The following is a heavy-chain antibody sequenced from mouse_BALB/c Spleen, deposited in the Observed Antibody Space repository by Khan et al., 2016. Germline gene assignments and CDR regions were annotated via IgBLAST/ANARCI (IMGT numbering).Heavy chain of an antibody. D-gene: IGHD1-1*01. CDR1: GFSFSSSG. CDR3: ARSIYYHFTY. CDR2: ISSGSSTL. V-gene: IGHV5-17*02. J-gene: IGHJ3*01. Sequence: EVELVESGGGLVQPGGSRKLSCAASGFSFSSSGMHWVRQTPEKGLEWVAYISSGSSTLYYADTVKGRFTISRDNPNNTLFLQMTSLRSEDTAMYYCARSIYYHFTYWGQGTLVTVSA.